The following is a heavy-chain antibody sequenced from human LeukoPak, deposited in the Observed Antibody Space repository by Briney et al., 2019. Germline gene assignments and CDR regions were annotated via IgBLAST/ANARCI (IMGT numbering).Heavy chain of an antibody. J-gene: IGHJ4*02. D-gene: IGHD3-10*01. V-gene: IGHV3-30*18. CDR3: AKGTLGVSSLFDY. CDR1: GFTFSSYG. Sequence: QPGRSLRLSCAASGFTFSSYGMHWVRQATGKGLEWVVVISYDGSNKYYADSVKGRFTISRDNSKNTLYLQMNSLRAEDTAVYYCAKGTLGVSSLFDYWGQGTLVTVSS. CDR2: ISYDGSNK.